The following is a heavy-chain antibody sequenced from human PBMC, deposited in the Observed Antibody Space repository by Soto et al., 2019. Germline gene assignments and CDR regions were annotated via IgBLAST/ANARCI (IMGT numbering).Heavy chain of an antibody. V-gene: IGHV4-39*01. Sequence: QLQLQESGPGLVKPSETLSLTCTVSGDSIRSSSYWGWIRQPPGTGLEWIGSIYSTGNTYYNPSLNSQVTISVDTSKNQFSLNVISVTAADTAVYYCRRSSRYSTDVWGQGTTVTVSS. CDR3: RRSSRYSTDV. CDR1: GDSIRSSSY. J-gene: IGHJ6*02. D-gene: IGHD6-13*01. CDR2: IYSTGNT.